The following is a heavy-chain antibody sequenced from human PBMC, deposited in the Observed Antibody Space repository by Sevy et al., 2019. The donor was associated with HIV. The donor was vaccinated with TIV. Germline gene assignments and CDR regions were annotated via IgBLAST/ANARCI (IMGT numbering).Heavy chain of an antibody. CDR3: AKRGKGWYELDY. V-gene: IGHV3-23*01. J-gene: IGHJ4*02. Sequence: GGSLRLSCAASGFTFSSYAMDWVRQAPGKGLEWVSSIRGSRETTYYADSVKGGFTISRDHSRNTVFLQMNSLRAEDTAVYYCAKRGKGWYELDYWGRGTLVTVSS. D-gene: IGHD6-19*01. CDR1: GFTFSSYA. CDR2: IRGSRETT.